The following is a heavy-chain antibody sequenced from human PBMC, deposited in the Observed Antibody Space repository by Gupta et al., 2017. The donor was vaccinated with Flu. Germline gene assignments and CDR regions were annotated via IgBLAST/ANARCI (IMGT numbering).Heavy chain of an antibody. Sequence: SISTSNYYWALIRQPPGKGLEWIGNIYYSGTTDYIPSLRSRATMYLETSRNQFSLNVRYVNAADTAVYYGAGGVGYDAFDLWGQGSLVTVSS. CDR3: AGGVGYDAFDL. CDR1: SISTSNYY. D-gene: IGHD3-22*01. J-gene: IGHJ4*02. V-gene: IGHV4-39*01. CDR2: IYYSGTT.